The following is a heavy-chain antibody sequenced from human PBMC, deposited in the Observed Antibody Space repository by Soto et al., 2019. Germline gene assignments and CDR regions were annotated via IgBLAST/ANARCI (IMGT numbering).Heavy chain of an antibody. J-gene: IGHJ3*02. CDR1: GYTFTSYD. Sequence: SVKVSCTASGYTFTSYDINWVRQATGQGLEWMGWMNPNICNTGYAQKFQGRVTMTRNTSISTAYMELSSLRSEDTAVYYCARGVSYDSSGYYDAFYIWGQGTMVTVSS. D-gene: IGHD3-22*01. CDR3: ARGVSYDSSGYYDAFYI. CDR2: MNPNICNT. V-gene: IGHV1-8*01.